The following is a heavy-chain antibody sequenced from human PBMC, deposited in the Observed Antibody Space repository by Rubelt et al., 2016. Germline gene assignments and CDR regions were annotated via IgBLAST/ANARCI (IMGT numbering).Heavy chain of an antibody. V-gene: IGHV1-2*02. Sequence: QVQLVQYGAEVKKPGASVKVSCKASGYTFTGYFMHWVRRAHGQGPEWMGWNNPTRGGTQTAQRFQGRVTMTRDTSTSTAYMELSGLTSDDTAVYYCARAGSAAFDWGPGTMVTVS. CDR3: ARAGSAAFD. D-gene: IGHD2-15*01. CDR1: GYTFTGYF. J-gene: IGHJ3*01. CDR2: NNPTRGGT.